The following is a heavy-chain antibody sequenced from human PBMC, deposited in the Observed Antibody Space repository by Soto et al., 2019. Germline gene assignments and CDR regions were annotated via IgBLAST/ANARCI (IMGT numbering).Heavy chain of an antibody. D-gene: IGHD3-16*02. CDR2: ISSSGSTI. Sequence: GGSLRLSCAASGFTFSDYYMSWIRQSPGKGLEWVSYISSSGSTIYYADSVKGRFTISRDNAKNSLYLQMNSLRAEDTAVYYCAREPDYIWGSYRYDWAFDIWGQGTTVTVSS. CDR1: GFTFSDYY. CDR3: AREPDYIWGSYRYDWAFDI. V-gene: IGHV3-11*01. J-gene: IGHJ3*02.